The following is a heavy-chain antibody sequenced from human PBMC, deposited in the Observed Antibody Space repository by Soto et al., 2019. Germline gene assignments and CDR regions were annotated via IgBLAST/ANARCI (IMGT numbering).Heavy chain of an antibody. CDR1: GFTFSGSA. Sequence: GSLRLSCSASGFTFSGSAMHWVRQASGKGLEWVGRIRSKTNSYATAYAASVKGRFTISRDDSKNTAYLQMNSLKTEDTAVYYCTASGSDAFVEYWGQGTLVTVSS. CDR3: TASGSDAFVEY. CDR2: IRSKTNSYAT. D-gene: IGHD6-25*01. J-gene: IGHJ4*02. V-gene: IGHV3-73*01.